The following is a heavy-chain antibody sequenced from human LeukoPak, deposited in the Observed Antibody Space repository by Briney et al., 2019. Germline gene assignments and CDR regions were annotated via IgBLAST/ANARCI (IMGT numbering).Heavy chain of an antibody. CDR2: ISGRGDTT. Sequence: GGSLRLSCEFTFSDYAVSWVRQAPGKGLEWVSTISGRGDTTYYAGSARGRFTVPRDNSKNTVFLQMNSLGADDTALYYCAKCLRAGHRPVYTYYYMDVWGKGTTVTVSS. V-gene: IGHV3-23*01. D-gene: IGHD5/OR15-5a*01. CDR1: TFSDYA. CDR3: AKCLRAGHRPVYTYYYMDV. J-gene: IGHJ6*03.